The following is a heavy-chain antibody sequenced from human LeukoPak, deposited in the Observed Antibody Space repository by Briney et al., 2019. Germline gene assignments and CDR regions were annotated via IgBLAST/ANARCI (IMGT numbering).Heavy chain of an antibody. Sequence: GGSLRLSCAASGFTFSSYSMNWVRQAPGKGLEWVSTISGSGGSTYYADSVKGRFTISRDNSKNTLYLQMNSLRAEDTAVYYCAKDRYSYGYRMADYWGQGTLVTVSS. CDR2: ISGSGGST. V-gene: IGHV3-23*01. D-gene: IGHD5-18*01. CDR1: GFTFSSYS. CDR3: AKDRYSYGYRMADY. J-gene: IGHJ4*02.